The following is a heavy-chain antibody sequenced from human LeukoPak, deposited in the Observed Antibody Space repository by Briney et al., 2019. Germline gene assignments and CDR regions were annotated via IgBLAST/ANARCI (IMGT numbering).Heavy chain of an antibody. V-gene: IGHV3-30*02. D-gene: IGHD1-7*01. CDR1: GFTFSSYG. Sequence: GGSLRLSCAASGFTFSSYGMHWVRQAPGKGLEWVAFIRYDGSNKYYADSVKGRFTISRDNSKNTLYLQMNSLRAEDTAVYYCAKSARITATFYFDYWGQGTPVTVSS. J-gene: IGHJ4*02. CDR3: AKSARITATFYFDY. CDR2: IRYDGSNK.